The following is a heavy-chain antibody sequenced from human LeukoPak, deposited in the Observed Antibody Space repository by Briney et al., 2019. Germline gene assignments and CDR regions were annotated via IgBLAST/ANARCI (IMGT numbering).Heavy chain of an antibody. D-gene: IGHD3-22*01. V-gene: IGHV3-30*02. Sequence: GGSLRLSCAASGISFSTSGMHWVRQSPGKGLEWVTFIRSDGSNKYYAESVKGRFTISRDNSKNTLYLQMNSLRAEDTAVYYCARDSSGYYSLDYWGQGTLVTVSS. CDR1: GISFSTSG. CDR3: ARDSSGYYSLDY. CDR2: IRSDGSNK. J-gene: IGHJ4*02.